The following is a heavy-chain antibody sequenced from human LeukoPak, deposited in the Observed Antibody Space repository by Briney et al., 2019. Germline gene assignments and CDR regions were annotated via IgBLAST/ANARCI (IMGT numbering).Heavy chain of an antibody. J-gene: IGHJ4*02. CDR1: GFTFSSYE. Sequence: GGSLRLSCAASGFTFSSYEMNWVRQAPGKGLEWVSYISSSGSTIYYADSVKGRFTISRDNAKNSLYLQMNSLRAEDTAVYYCAREVSDSSGYYHFDYWGQGTLVTVSS. V-gene: IGHV3-48*03. CDR2: ISSSGSTI. D-gene: IGHD3-22*01. CDR3: AREVSDSSGYYHFDY.